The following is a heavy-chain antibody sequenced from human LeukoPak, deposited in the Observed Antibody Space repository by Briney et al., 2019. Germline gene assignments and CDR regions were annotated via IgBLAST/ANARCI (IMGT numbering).Heavy chain of an antibody. CDR2: INHSGST. V-gene: IGHV4-31*03. J-gene: IGHJ2*01. D-gene: IGHD3-22*01. CDR3: ARAARQGFTMIVVPFFYFDL. Sequence: TSQTLPLTCTVSGGSISSGASDWGWIRQHPKRGLEWVVYINHSGSTYYNPSLGSRVTMSVDTSKNQFSLKLSSVTAADSAVYYCARAARQGFTMIVVPFFYFDLWGRGTLVTVSS. CDR1: GGSISSGASD.